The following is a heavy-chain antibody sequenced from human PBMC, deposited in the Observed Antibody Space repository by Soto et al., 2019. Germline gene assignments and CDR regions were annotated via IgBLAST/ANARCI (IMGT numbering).Heavy chain of an antibody. CDR1: GYTFTSYA. Sequence: ASVKVSCKASGYTFTSYAMNWVRQAPGQGLEWMGWINTNTGNPTYAQGFTGRFVFSLDTSVSTAYLQICSLKAEDTAVYYCASNERFLSGSRYNWNDDPKPDTYYYYYYGMDVWGQGTTVTVSS. CDR2: INTNTGNP. D-gene: IGHD1-1*01. J-gene: IGHJ6*02. CDR3: ASNERFLSGSRYNWNDDPKPDTYYYYYYGMDV. V-gene: IGHV7-4-1*01.